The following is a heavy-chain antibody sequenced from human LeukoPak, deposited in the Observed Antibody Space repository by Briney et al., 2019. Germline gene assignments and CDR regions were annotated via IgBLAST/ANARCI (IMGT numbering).Heavy chain of an antibody. Sequence: GGSLRLSCEVSGFTFSSYWMHWVRQAPGKGLVWVSRINSDGSSTSYADSVKGRFTISRDNANNTLSLQMNSLRAEDTAVYFCAREASSGTAMVDYWGQGTLVSVSS. V-gene: IGHV3-74*01. CDR2: INSDGSST. D-gene: IGHD5-18*01. J-gene: IGHJ4*02. CDR1: GFTFSSYW. CDR3: AREASSGTAMVDY.